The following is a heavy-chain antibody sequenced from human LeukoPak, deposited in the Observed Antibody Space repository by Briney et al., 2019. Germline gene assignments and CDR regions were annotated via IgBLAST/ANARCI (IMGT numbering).Heavy chain of an antibody. J-gene: IGHJ6*03. CDR2: IYYSGST. Sequence: SETLSLTCTVSGGSISSSSYYWGWIRQPPGKGLEWIGSIYYSGSTYYNPSLKSRVTISVDTSKNQFSLKLSSVTAADTAVYYCARVRAPLHYDILTGYYKAVDYYYYMDVWGKGTTVTVSS. CDR1: GGSISSSSYY. D-gene: IGHD3-9*01. V-gene: IGHV4-39*07. CDR3: ARVRAPLHYDILTGYYKAVDYYYYMDV.